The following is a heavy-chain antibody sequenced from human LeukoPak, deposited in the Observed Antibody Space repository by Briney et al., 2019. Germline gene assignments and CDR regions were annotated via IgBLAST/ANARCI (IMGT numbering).Heavy chain of an antibody. CDR1: GFTVSSNY. CDR2: IYSGGRT. Sequence: VGSRRLSCAASGFTVSSNYMSWVRQAPAKGLDWVAVIYSGGRTYYADSVKGRFTISRENSKNTLYLQMNSQRAEDTAVYYCARDWGGSPLGWFEPWGQGTLVTVSS. V-gene: IGHV3-66*01. J-gene: IGHJ5*02. CDR3: ARDWGGSPLGWFEP. D-gene: IGHD1-26*01.